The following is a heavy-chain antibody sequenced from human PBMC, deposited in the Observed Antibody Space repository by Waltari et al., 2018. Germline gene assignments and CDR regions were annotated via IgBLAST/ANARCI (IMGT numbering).Heavy chain of an antibody. CDR3: AKGTYGSGSYSSHWFDP. J-gene: IGHJ5*02. CDR1: GFTFSSYA. D-gene: IGHD3-10*01. CDR2: ISGSGGST. V-gene: IGHV3-23*01. Sequence: EVQLLESGGGLVQPGGSLRLSCAASGFTFSSYAMSWVRQAPGTGLEWVSAISGSGGSTYYADSVKGRFTISRDNSKNTLYLQMNSLRAEDTAVYYCAKGTYGSGSYSSHWFDPWGQGTLVTVSS.